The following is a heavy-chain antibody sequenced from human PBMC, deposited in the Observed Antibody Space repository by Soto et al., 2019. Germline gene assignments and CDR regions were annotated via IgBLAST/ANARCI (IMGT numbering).Heavy chain of an antibody. Sequence: ASVKVSCKASGYTFTSYYMHWVRQAPGQGLEWMGIINPSGGSTSYAQKFQGRVTMTRDTSTSTVYMELSSLRSEDTAVYYCARDLVAVTTRFYYYYGMDVWGQGTTVTVS. V-gene: IGHV1-46*01. D-gene: IGHD2-8*02. CDR1: GYTFTSYY. CDR2: INPSGGST. J-gene: IGHJ6*02. CDR3: ARDLVAVTTRFYYYYGMDV.